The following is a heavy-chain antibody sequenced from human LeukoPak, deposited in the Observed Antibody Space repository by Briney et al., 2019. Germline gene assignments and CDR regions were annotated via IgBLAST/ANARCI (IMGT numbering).Heavy chain of an antibody. J-gene: IGHJ4*02. Sequence: GGSLRLSCAASGFTFSSYSMNWVRQAPGKGLEWVSSISSSSSYIHYADSVKGRFTISRDNAKNSLYLQMDSLRAEDTAVYYCASGFGITMGDSPDYWGQGTLVTVSS. CDR3: ASGFGITMGDSPDY. D-gene: IGHD3-10*01. CDR1: GFTFSSYS. V-gene: IGHV3-21*01. CDR2: ISSSSSYI.